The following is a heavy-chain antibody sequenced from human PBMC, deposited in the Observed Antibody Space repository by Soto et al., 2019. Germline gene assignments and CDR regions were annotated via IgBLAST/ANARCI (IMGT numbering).Heavy chain of an antibody. CDR1: GFTFSYYP. V-gene: IGHV3-21*06. CDR3: AREGVHNYTEYYFDY. D-gene: IGHD3-10*01. J-gene: IGHJ4*02. Sequence: EVQLVESGGGLVNPGGSLRLSCAASGFTFSYYPLHWVRRAPGKGLEWVSSISGIRDYIRYADSVKGRFTISRDNAKTSLYLQMNSLTAEDTTVYYCAREGVHNYTEYYFDYWGQGTLVTVSS. CDR2: ISGIRDYI.